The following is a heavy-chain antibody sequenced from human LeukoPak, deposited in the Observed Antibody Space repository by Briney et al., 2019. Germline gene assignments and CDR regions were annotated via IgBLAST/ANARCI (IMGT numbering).Heavy chain of an antibody. CDR1: GFTFSSYS. Sequence: GGSLRLSCAASGFTFSSYSMNWVRQAPGKGLEWVSSISSSSSYIYYADSVKGRFTISRDNAKNSLYLQMNSLRAEDTAVYYCARDLGLDSSGPEYYFDYWGQGTLVTVSS. D-gene: IGHD3-22*01. CDR2: ISSSSSYI. CDR3: ARDLGLDSSGPEYYFDY. V-gene: IGHV3-21*01. J-gene: IGHJ4*02.